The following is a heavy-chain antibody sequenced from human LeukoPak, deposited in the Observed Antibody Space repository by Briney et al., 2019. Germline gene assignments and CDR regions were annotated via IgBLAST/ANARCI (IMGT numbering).Heavy chain of an antibody. V-gene: IGHV4-39*01. Sequence: SETLSLTCTVSGGSISSSSYYWGWIRQPPGKGLEWIGSIYYSGSTYYNPSLKSRVTISVDTSKNQLSLKLSSVTAADTAVYYCARLGDYYDSSGYSTDYWGQGTLVTVSS. D-gene: IGHD3-22*01. CDR1: GGSISSSSYY. CDR3: ARLGDYYDSSGYSTDY. CDR2: IYYSGST. J-gene: IGHJ4*02.